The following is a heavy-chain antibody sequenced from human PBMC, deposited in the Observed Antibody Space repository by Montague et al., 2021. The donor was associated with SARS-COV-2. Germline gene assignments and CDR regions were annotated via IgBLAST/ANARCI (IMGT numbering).Heavy chain of an antibody. CDR1: GGSISSSSYY. CDR2: IYYRGST. CDR3: ARVGRQQLVRLSGMDV. Sequence: SETLSLTCTVSGGSISSSSYYWVWIRQPPGKGLEWIGSIYYRGSTYYXPSLKSRVTISVDTSKNQFSLKLSSVTAADTAVYYCARVGRQQLVRLSGMDVWGQGTTVTVSS. V-gene: IGHV4-39*07. J-gene: IGHJ6*02. D-gene: IGHD6-13*01.